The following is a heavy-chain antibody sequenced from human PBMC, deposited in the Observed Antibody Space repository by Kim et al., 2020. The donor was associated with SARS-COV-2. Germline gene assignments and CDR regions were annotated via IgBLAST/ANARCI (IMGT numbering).Heavy chain of an antibody. CDR1: GGSSSSYY. CDR3: ARDSVDGYIDP. J-gene: IGHJ5*02. V-gene: IGHV4-59*01. Sequence: SETLSLTCTVSGGSSSSYYWRWIRQPPGKGLEWIGYIYYSGSTNDNPSLKSRVTISVDTSKNQSCLKLSSVTAADTAVYYCARDSVDGYIDPRGLGALVTVSS. D-gene: IGHD5-12*01. CDR2: IYYSGST.